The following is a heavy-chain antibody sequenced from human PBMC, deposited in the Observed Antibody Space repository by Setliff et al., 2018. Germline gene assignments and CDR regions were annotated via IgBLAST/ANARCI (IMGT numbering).Heavy chain of an antibody. CDR1: SFSISSYY. CDR2: MYYSGST. D-gene: IGHD3-3*01. V-gene: IGHV4-59*01. CDR3: ERENQRRGGKHRGYYEEEREG. J-gene: IGHJ6*03. Sequence: TLSLTFTFSSFSISSYYWSWILQPPGKGLEWIGYMYYSGSTNYNPSFKSRVTISVDTSKNQFSLKMSSVKAAETDGEEGERENQRRGGKHRGYYEEEREGGGKG.